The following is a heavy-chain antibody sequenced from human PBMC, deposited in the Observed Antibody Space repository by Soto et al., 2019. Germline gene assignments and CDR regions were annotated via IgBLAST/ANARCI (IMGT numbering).Heavy chain of an antibody. D-gene: IGHD2-15*01. CDR1: GFPFSSYG. V-gene: IGHV3-30*18. CDR3: AKDLPVTSGCGVVAGHGRDV. Sequence: QVQLVESGGGVVQPGRSLRLSCAASGFPFSSYGMHWVRQGPGKGLEWVAGISYDGSNKYYADSVKGRFTISRDNSKITLYLQRHSRRAEETAEDYCAKDLPVTSGCGVVAGHGRDVWGQGTTVTVSS. CDR2: ISYDGSNK. J-gene: IGHJ6*02.